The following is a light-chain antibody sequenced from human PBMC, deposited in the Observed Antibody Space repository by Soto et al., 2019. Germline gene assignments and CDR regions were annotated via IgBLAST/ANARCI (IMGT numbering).Light chain of an antibody. CDR2: GSS. Sequence: QLVLTRPPSVSGAPGQRVTISCTGSSSNIGAGHVVHWYQQFPGRAPNLLIYGSSNRPSGVPDRFSGSKSGTSASLAITGLQAEDEADYYCQSYDNGLSASVFGEGTKLTVL. J-gene: IGLJ2*01. CDR1: SSNIGAGHV. CDR3: QSYDNGLSASV. V-gene: IGLV1-40*01.